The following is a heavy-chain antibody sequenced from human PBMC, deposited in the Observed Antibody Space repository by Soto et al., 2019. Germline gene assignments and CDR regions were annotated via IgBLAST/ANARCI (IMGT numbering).Heavy chain of an antibody. CDR2: IKSKTDGGTT. Sequence: EVQLVESGGGLVKPGGSLRLSCAASGFTFSNAWMSWVRQAPGKGLEWVGRIKSKTDGGTTDYAAPVKGRFTISRDDSKNTLYLQMNSLKTEDTAVYYCTTEEGATIIKNFDYWGQGTLVTVSS. D-gene: IGHD5-12*01. V-gene: IGHV3-15*01. CDR3: TTEEGATIIKNFDY. CDR1: GFTFSNAW. J-gene: IGHJ4*02.